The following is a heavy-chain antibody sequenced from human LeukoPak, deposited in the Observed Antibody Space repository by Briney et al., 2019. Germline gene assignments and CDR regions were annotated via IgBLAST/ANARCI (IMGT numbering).Heavy chain of an antibody. CDR1: GGSVTSGSYY. CDR2: THYSGST. D-gene: IGHD6-25*01. V-gene: IGHV4-61*01. Sequence: KPSETLSLTCTVSGGSVTSGSYYWSWIRQPPGKGLEWIGYTHYSGSTKYNPSLNSRVTISLGTSKNQFSLKLNSVTAADTAVYYCARCRYSSGPDFEFWGRGSLVTVSS. J-gene: IGHJ4*02. CDR3: ARCRYSSGPDFEF.